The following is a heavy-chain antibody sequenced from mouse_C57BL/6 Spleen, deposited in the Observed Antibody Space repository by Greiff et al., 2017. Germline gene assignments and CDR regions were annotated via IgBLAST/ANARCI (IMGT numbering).Heavy chain of an antibody. V-gene: IGHV2-5*01. J-gene: IGHJ4*01. CDR3: AKKGPRYGSSHYYAMDY. CDR2: IWRGGST. D-gene: IGHD1-1*01. CDR1: GFSLTSYG. Sequence: VQLQQSGPGLVQPSQSLSITCTVSGFSLTSYGVHWVRQSPGKGLEWLGVIWRGGSTDYNAAFMSRLSITKDNSKSQVFFKMNSLQADDTAIYYCAKKGPRYGSSHYYAMDYWGQGTSVTVSS.